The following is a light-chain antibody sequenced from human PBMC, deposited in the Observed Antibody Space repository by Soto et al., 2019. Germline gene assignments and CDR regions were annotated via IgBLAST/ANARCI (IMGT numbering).Light chain of an antibody. CDR3: QKYTNVPA. Sequence: DIQMTQSPSSLSASVGDRVTITCRASQGISNYLAWYQQIPGKVPKLLISAASTLQSGGPSRLSGSGSGTDFTLTIRSPQPEDVATYYCQKYTNVPAFGGGTKVEIK. J-gene: IGKJ4*01. V-gene: IGKV1-27*01. CDR1: QGISNY. CDR2: AAS.